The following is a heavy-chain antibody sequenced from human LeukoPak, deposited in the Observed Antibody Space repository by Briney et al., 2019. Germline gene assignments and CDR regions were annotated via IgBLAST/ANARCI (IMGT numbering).Heavy chain of an antibody. D-gene: IGHD5-18*01. CDR2: IYHSGST. CDR3: ARDCGYSYGSDAFDI. V-gene: IGHV4-4*02. J-gene: IGHJ3*02. CDR1: GGSISSSNW. Sequence: SGTLSLTCAVSGGSISSSNWWSWVRQPPGKGLEWIGEIYHSGSTNYNPSLKSRVTISVDKSKNQFSLKLSSVTAADTAVYYCARDCGYSYGSDAFDIWGQGTMVTVTS.